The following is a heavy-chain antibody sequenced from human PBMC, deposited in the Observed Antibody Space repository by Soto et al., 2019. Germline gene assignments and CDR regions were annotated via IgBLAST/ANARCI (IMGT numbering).Heavy chain of an antibody. D-gene: IGHD3-22*01. CDR3: ARVVYYCSSGYQY. J-gene: IGHJ4*02. V-gene: IGHV3-21*06. CDR2: ISSTSNYI. Sequence: VGSLRLSCAASGFTFRNYNMNWVRQAPGKGLEGVSSISSTSNYIYYADSVEGRFTISRGNAQNSLFLQMNSLRVEDTAVYYCARVVYYCSSGYQYWGQGTLVTVSS. CDR1: GFTFRNYN.